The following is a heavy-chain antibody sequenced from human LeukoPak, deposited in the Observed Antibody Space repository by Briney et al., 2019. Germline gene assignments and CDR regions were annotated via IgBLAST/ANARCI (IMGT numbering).Heavy chain of an antibody. V-gene: IGHV3-23*01. CDR3: AKARIIGVGWAQFDS. Sequence: GGSLRLSCATSGLTFSQFGMTWVRQPPGKGLEWVASFDGNAHGTYFADSVEGRCTISSDNSKNTVYLQMNSLRADDTAIYYCAKARIIGVGWAQFDSWGQGSLVTVSS. CDR2: FDGNAHGT. J-gene: IGHJ4*02. CDR1: GLTFSQFG. D-gene: IGHD2-21*01.